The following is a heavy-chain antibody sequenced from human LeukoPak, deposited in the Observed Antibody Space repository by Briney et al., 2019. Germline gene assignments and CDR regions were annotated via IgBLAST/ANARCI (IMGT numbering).Heavy chain of an antibody. D-gene: IGHD3-10*01. CDR3: ARAREFALFDY. CDR2: IWYDGSNK. Sequence: PGGSLRLSCAASGFTFSSYGMHWVRQAPGKGLEWVAVIWYDGSNKYYADSVKGRFTISRDNSKNTLYLRMNSLRAEDTAVYYCARAREFALFDYWGQGTLVTVSS. V-gene: IGHV3-33*01. J-gene: IGHJ4*02. CDR1: GFTFSSYG.